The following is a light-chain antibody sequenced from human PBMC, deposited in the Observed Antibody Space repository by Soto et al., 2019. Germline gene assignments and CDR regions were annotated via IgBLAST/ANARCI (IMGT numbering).Light chain of an antibody. CDR3: QPANSFPLT. CDR1: QDVSSW. V-gene: IGKV1-12*01. J-gene: IGKJ4*01. CDR2: SAS. Sequence: DIRVTQSPSSVSASVGDRVTITCRTSQDVSSWLAWYQQKPGKAPELLIYSASTLQTGVPSRFSGSGSGTDFTLTISSLQPEDFATYYCQPANSFPLTFGGGTKVEIK.